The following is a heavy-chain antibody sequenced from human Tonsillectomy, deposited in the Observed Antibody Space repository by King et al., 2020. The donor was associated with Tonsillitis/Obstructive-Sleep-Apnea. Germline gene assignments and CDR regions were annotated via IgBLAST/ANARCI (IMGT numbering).Heavy chain of an antibody. CDR1: GGSISSSNYY. D-gene: IGHD1-1*01. J-gene: IGHJ4*02. Sequence: QLQESGPGLVKPSETLSLTCTVSGGSISSSNYYWGWIRQPPGKGLEWIGSIYYSGSTYYNPSLESRVTISIDTSKNQFSLKLSSVTAADTAVYYCARRDLEFDYWGQGTLVTVSS. CDR3: ARRDLEFDY. CDR2: IYYSGST. V-gene: IGHV4-39*01.